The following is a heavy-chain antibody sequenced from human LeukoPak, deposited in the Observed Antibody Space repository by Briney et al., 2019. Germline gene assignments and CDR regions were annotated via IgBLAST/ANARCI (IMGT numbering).Heavy chain of an antibody. J-gene: IGHJ6*03. CDR2: IRYDGSNK. CDR3: AKDRVGRYYGSGSMDV. Sequence: PGGSLRLSCAASGFTFSSYGMHWVRQAPGKGLEWVAFIRYDGSNKYYADSVKGRFTISRDTSKNTLYLQMNSLRAEDTAVYYCAKDRVGRYYGSGSMDVWGKGTTVTISS. CDR1: GFTFSSYG. D-gene: IGHD3-10*01. V-gene: IGHV3-30*02.